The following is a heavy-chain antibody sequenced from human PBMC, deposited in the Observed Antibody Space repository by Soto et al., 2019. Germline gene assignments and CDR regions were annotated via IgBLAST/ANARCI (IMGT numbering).Heavy chain of an antibody. CDR3: ARLRVYCSGGSCDYYYGMDV. J-gene: IGHJ6*02. V-gene: IGHV5-10-1*01. CDR2: IDPSDSYT. CDR1: GYSFTSYW. D-gene: IGHD2-15*01. Sequence: SGESLKISCKGSGYSFTSYWISWVRQMPGKGLEWMGRIDPSDSYTNYSPSFQGHVTISADKSISTAYLQWSSLKASDTAMYYCARLRVYCSGGSCDYYYGMDVWGQGTTVTVSS.